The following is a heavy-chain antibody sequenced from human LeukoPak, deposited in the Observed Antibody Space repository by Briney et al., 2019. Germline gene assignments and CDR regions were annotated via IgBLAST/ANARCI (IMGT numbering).Heavy chain of an antibody. Sequence: SSETLSLTCAVYGGSFSGYYWSWIRQPPGKGLEWIGEINHSGSTNYNPSLKSRVTISVDTSKNQFSLKLSSVTAADTAVYSCARHQMDTAVAWSPWGQGTLVTVSS. CDR3: ARHQMDTAVAWSP. D-gene: IGHD5-18*01. CDR1: GGSFSGYY. J-gene: IGHJ5*02. V-gene: IGHV4-34*01. CDR2: INHSGST.